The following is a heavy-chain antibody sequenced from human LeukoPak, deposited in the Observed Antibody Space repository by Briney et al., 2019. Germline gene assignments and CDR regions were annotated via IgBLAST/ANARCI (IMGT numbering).Heavy chain of an antibody. Sequence: GGSLRLSCAASGFTFTSYSMNWVRQAPGKGLEWVSTIGGGGGSTYYADSVKGRFTISRDNSKNMLYLQVNSLRAEDTAVYYCAKGGKWDVTPFDYWGQGTLVTVSS. CDR1: GFTFTSYS. CDR2: IGGGGGST. D-gene: IGHD1-26*01. J-gene: IGHJ4*02. V-gene: IGHV3-23*01. CDR3: AKGGKWDVTPFDY.